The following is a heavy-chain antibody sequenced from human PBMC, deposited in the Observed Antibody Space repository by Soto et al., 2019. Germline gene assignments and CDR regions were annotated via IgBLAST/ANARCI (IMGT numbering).Heavy chain of an antibody. V-gene: IGHV1-46*01. CDR2: VNPSSGRT. CDR3: ARVIDIEQNYDYYGMDV. J-gene: IGHJ6*02. CDR1: GYTFTSYY. D-gene: IGHD2-21*01. Sequence: QVQLGQSGSEVKKPGASVKVSCTASGYTFTSYYVHWVRQALGQGLERMGVVNPSSGRTTYAQKFRGRRPMAGDTSTSTGHVERSSLRSEDTAVYYCARVIDIEQNYDYYGMDVWGQGTTVTVSS.